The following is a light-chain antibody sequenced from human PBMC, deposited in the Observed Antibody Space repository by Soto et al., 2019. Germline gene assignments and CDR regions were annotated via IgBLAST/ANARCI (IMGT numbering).Light chain of an antibody. CDR3: QQLNSYPLT. J-gene: IGKJ4*01. CDR2: SAS. Sequence: QLTQSPSSLSASIGDRVTITCRASQGIATYLAWYQQKPGQAPNLLIYSASTLQSGVPSRFRGGGSGTEFTLTISSLQPEDFATYYCQQLNSYPLTFGGGTKVEI. CDR1: QGIATY. V-gene: IGKV1-9*01.